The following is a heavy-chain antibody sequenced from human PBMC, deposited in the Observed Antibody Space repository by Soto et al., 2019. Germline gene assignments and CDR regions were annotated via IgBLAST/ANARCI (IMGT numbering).Heavy chain of an antibody. D-gene: IGHD2-15*01. J-gene: IGHJ2*01. CDR3: ARCYCSVGSCYSCWHFDL. CDR1: GYTFTNYG. CDR2: ISAYNGNT. Sequence: QVQLVQSGSEVKKPGASVKVSCKASGYTFTNYGMSWVRQAPGQGLEWMGWISAYNGNTNHAQNFQGRVTMTTDTSPNTAYMELRSLRSDDTAVYYCARCYCSVGSCYSCWHFDLWGRGALFTVSS. V-gene: IGHV1-18*01.